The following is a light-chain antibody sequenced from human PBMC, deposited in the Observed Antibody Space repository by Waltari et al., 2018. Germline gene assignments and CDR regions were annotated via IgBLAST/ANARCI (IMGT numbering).Light chain of an antibody. J-gene: IGLJ3*02. Sequence: HSALTQPASVSGSPGQSITISCTGTSSDIGAHNYSSWYQQHPGKAPKLIIFDVNNRPSGVSSRFSGSKSGNTASLTISGLQAEDEADFYCCSFTSTSSWVFGGGTKLTVL. V-gene: IGLV2-14*03. CDR1: SSDIGAHNY. CDR3: CSFTSTSSWV. CDR2: DVN.